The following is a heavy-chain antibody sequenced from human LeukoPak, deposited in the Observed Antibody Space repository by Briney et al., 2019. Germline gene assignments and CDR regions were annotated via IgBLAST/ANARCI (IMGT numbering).Heavy chain of an antibody. D-gene: IGHD1-14*01. J-gene: IGHJ2*01. V-gene: IGHV4-59*01. CDR1: GGSINNYH. CDR3: ARGSRSGNWYFDL. Sequence: PSETLSLTCTVSGGSINNYHWSWIRQPPGKGLGWIGYVLYTGSTNYKPSLKSRVTISLDTSKNQFSLRLSSVTAADTAVYYCARGSRSGNWYFDLWGRGTLVTASS. CDR2: VLYTGST.